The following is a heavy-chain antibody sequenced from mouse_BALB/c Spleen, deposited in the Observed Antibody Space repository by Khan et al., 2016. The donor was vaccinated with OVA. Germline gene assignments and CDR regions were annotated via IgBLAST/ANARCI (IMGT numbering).Heavy chain of an antibody. CDR3: ARGDYGVYYFDY. D-gene: IGHD1-2*01. CDR2: IYPGSGNP. J-gene: IGHJ2*01. Sequence: QVQLKQSGAELARPGASVKLSCKASGYTFTDYYINWVKQRTGQGLEWIGDIYPGSGNPYYNEKFKGKATLTADKSSSTAYIHLSSLTSEDSAVYFCARGDYGVYYFDYWGQGTTLTVSS. V-gene: IGHV1-77*01. CDR1: GYTFTDYY.